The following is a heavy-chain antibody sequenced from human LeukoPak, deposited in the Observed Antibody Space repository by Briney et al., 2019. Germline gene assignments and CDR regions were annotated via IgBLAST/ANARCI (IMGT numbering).Heavy chain of an antibody. V-gene: IGHV3-48*01. CDR3: ARGGDTDTAMVLFDAFDI. Sequence: GGSLRLSCAASGFTFSSYSMNWVRQAPGKGLEWVSYINSSSSTIYYADSVKGRFTISRDNAKNSLYLQMNSLRAEDTAVYYCARGGDTDTAMVLFDAFDIWGQGTMVTVSS. J-gene: IGHJ3*02. CDR2: INSSSSTI. CDR1: GFTFSSYS. D-gene: IGHD5-18*01.